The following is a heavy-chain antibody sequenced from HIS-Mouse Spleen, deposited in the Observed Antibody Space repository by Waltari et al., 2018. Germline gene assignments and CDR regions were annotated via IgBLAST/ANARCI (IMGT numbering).Heavy chain of an antibody. Sequence: QVQLQESGPGLVKPSETLSLTCTVSGGSISSYYWSWIRQPPGKGLEGIGYIYYSGSTNSNPSLKSRVTISVDTSKNQFSLKLSSVTAADTAVYYCARHEYSSSWYADYWGQGTLVTVSS. D-gene: IGHD6-13*01. V-gene: IGHV4-59*08. J-gene: IGHJ4*02. CDR3: ARHEYSSSWYADY. CDR1: GGSISSYY. CDR2: IYYSGST.